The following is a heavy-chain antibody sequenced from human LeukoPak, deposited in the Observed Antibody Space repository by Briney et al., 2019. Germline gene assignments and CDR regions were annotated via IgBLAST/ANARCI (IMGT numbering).Heavy chain of an antibody. CDR1: GFTFSDYS. CDR3: AKSIGLTGGGVDV. J-gene: IGHJ4*02. Sequence: GGSLRLSCAASGFTFSDYSMNWVRQAPGKGLEWVASISFTSSFENYADSVKGRVAISRDNAKNSLYLQTNSLRAEDTAVYYCAKSIGLTGGGVDVWGQGTLVTVSS. V-gene: IGHV3-21*04. CDR2: ISFTSSFE. D-gene: IGHD2-8*02.